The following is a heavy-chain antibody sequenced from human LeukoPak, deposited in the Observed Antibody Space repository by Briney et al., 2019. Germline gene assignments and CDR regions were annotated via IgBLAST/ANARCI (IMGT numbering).Heavy chain of an antibody. Sequence: SETLSLTCTVSGGSISSYYWSWIRQPPGKGLEWIGSIYHSGSTYYNPSLKSRVTISVDTSKNQFSLKLSSVTPADTAVYYCARLWFGELLAFDIWGQGTMVTVSS. D-gene: IGHD3-10*01. CDR1: GGSISSYY. V-gene: IGHV4-59*08. CDR2: IYHSGST. J-gene: IGHJ3*02. CDR3: ARLWFGELLAFDI.